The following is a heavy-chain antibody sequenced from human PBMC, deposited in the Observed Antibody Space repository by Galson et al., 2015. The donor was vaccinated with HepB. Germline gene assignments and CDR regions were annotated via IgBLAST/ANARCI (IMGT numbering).Heavy chain of an antibody. CDR2: INTNTGNP. V-gene: IGHV7-4-1*02. CDR3: ARDVRYCSSTSCYTPNWFDP. D-gene: IGHD2-2*02. CDR1: GYTFTSYA. J-gene: IGHJ5*02. Sequence: SVKVSCKASGYTFTSYAMNWVRQAPGQGLEWMGWINTNTGNPTYAQGFTGRFVFSLDTSVSTAYLQISSLKAEDTAVYYCARDVRYCSSTSCYTPNWFDPWGQGTLVTVSS.